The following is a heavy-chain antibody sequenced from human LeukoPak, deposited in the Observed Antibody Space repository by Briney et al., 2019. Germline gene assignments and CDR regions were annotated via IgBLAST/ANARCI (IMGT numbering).Heavy chain of an antibody. CDR2: IYYSGST. J-gene: IGHJ4*02. CDR1: GGSISSYY. Sequence: SETLSLTCTVSGGSISSYYWSWIRQPPGKGLEWIGYIYYSGSTNYNPSLKSRVTISVDTSKNQFSLKLSSVTAADTAVYYCARGPIVVVAAPRRDEFDYWGQGTLVTVSS. V-gene: IGHV4-59*01. CDR3: ARGPIVVVAAPRRDEFDY. D-gene: IGHD2-15*01.